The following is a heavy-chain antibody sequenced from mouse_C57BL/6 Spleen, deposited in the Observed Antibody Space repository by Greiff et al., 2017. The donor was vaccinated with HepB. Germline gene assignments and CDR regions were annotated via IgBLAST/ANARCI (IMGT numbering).Heavy chain of an antibody. CDR3: ARDGNYVGYYAMDY. CDR1: GYSITSGYY. CDR2: ISYDGSN. J-gene: IGHJ4*01. V-gene: IGHV3-6*01. D-gene: IGHD2-1*01. Sequence: EVKLMESGPGLVKPSQSLSLTCSVTGYSITSGYYWNWIRQFPGNQLEWMGYISYDGSNNYNPSLKNRISITRDTSKNQFFLKLNSVTTEDTATYYCARDGNYVGYYAMDYWGQGTSVTVSS.